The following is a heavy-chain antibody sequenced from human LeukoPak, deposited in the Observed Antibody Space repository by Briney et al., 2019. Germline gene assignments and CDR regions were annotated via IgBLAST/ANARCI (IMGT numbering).Heavy chain of an antibody. CDR3: AKDQYYYGSGSYTGGDY. D-gene: IGHD3-10*01. V-gene: IGHV3-23*01. J-gene: IGHJ4*02. CDR1: GFTVSSNY. CDR2: IDGSGGST. Sequence: PGGSLRLSCAASGFTVSSNYWSWVRQAPGKGLEWVSAIDGSGGSTYYADSVKGRFTISRDNSKNTLYLQVNSLRAEDTAVYYCAKDQYYYGSGSYTGGDYWSQGTLVTVSS.